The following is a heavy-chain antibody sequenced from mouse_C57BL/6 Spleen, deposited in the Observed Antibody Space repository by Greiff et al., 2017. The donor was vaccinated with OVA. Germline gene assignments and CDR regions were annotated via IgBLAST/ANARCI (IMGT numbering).Heavy chain of an antibody. D-gene: IGHD2-4*01. CDR2: IDPNSGGT. J-gene: IGHJ2*01. CDR3: ARDDYAFDY. V-gene: IGHV1-72*01. Sequence: VQLQQPGAELVKPGASVKLSCKASGYTFTSYWLHWGKQRPGRGLEWIGGIDPNSGGTKYNGKFKSKATLTVDKPSSTAYMQLSSLTSEDSAVYYCARDDYAFDYWGQGTTLTVSS. CDR1: GYTFTSYW.